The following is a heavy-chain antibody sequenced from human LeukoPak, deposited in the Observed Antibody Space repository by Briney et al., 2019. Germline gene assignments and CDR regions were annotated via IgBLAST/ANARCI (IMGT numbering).Heavy chain of an antibody. J-gene: IGHJ4*02. CDR3: MTAAGYNFGQY. CDR1: GLTVNNKY. Sequence: GSLGLSCAASGLTVNNKYMNWVRQAPGKGLEWVSALYIGGNTYYADSVRGRFTISRDNSKNTLYLQMNSLRAEDTAIYYCMTAAGYNFGQYWGQGTLVTVSS. V-gene: IGHV3-53*01. D-gene: IGHD5-18*01. CDR2: LYIGGNT.